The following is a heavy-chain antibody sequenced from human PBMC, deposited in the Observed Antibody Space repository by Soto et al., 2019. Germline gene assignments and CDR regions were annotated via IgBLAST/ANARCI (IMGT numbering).Heavy chain of an antibody. D-gene: IGHD5-18*01. CDR1: GGSISNYY. CDR3: GRAGYSYDTGYYFDY. J-gene: IGHJ4*02. Sequence: SETLSLTCTVSGGSISNYYWTWIRQPPGKGLEWVGFVYYTGSTSYNPSLKSRVTISLDTSKNQFSLKLNSVTAADTAVYYCGRAGYSYDTGYYFDYWGQGTLVTVSS. CDR2: VYYTGST. V-gene: IGHV4-59*01.